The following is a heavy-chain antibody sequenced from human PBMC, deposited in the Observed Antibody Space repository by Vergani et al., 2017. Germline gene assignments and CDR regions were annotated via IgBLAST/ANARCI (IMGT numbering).Heavy chain of an antibody. CDR3: AKVGYCSSTSCYSGDFDY. J-gene: IGHJ4*02. Sequence: QVQLVESGGGVVQPGRSLRLSCAASGFTFSSYGMHWVRQAPGKGLEWVAVISYDGSNKYYADSVKGRFTISRVNSKNTLYLQMNSLRAEDTAVYYCAKVGYCSSTSCYSGDFDYWGQGTLVTVSS. CDR2: ISYDGSNK. CDR1: GFTFSSYG. V-gene: IGHV3-30*18. D-gene: IGHD2-2*02.